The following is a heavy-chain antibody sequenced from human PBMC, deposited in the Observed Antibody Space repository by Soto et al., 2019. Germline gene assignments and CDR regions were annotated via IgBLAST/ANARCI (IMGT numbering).Heavy chain of an antibody. Sequence: QVQLQESGPGLVKPSETLSLTCAVSGDSISSYYCMWIRQPPGKGLESIGYLYYGRSANYNPSLKSRVTLSVDTSTNQGSLTLSSMTAADTAVDYCALRSMAVVPEYWGQGTLVTVSS. CDR1: GDSISSYY. J-gene: IGHJ4*02. D-gene: IGHD3-22*01. CDR2: LYYGRSA. V-gene: IGHV4-59*01. CDR3: ALRSMAVVPEY.